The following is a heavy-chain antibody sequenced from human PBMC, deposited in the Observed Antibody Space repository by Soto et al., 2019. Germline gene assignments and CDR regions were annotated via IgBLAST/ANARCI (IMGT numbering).Heavy chain of an antibody. CDR2: IKQDGSEK. D-gene: IGHD3-16*01. CDR3: ARPGGAMVPRYYYYYYGMDV. CDR1: GFTFSSYW. Sequence: GGSLRLSCAASGFTFSSYWMSWVRQAPGKGLEWVANIKQDGSEKYYVDSVKGRFTISRDNAKNSLYLQMNSLRAEDTAVYYCARPGGAMVPRYYYYYYGMDVWGQGTTVTVSS. V-gene: IGHV3-7*03. J-gene: IGHJ6*02.